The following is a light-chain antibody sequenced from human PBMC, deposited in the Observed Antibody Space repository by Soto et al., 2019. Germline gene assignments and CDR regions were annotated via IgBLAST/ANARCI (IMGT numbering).Light chain of an antibody. CDR2: AAS. CDR3: QQYHTYPLT. V-gene: IGKV1-16*02. J-gene: IGKJ5*01. CDR1: QDISNY. Sequence: DIQMTQSPSSLSASVGDRVTITCRASQDISNYLAWFQQKPGKAPKPLIYAASSLQSGVPSKFSGSGSGTDFTLTINSLQPEDFATYYCQQYHTYPLTFGQGTRLDIK.